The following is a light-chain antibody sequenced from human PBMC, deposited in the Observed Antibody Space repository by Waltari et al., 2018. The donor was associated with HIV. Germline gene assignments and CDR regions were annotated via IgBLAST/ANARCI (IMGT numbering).Light chain of an antibody. Sequence: QSALTQPASVSGSLGQSVTISCTGANSDIGGSNYVSWYQQHPGKAPKLIMQEVRKRPCVVSARFSGSKAVNTASLTISGLQAEDESDYYCSSFITTTTHVVFGGGTRLTVL. J-gene: IGLJ2*01. V-gene: IGLV2-14*01. CDR3: SSFITTTTHVV. CDR1: NSDIGGSNY. CDR2: EVR.